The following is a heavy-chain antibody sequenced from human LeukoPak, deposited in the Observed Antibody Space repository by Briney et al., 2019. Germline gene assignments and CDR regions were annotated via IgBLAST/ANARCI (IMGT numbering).Heavy chain of an antibody. Sequence: GGSLRLSCAASGFTFSSYEMNWVRQAPGKGLEWVSYISSSGSTIHYADPVKGRFTISRDNAKNSLYLQMNSLRAEDTAVYYCARRIAVAGAFDYWGQGTLVTVSS. V-gene: IGHV3-48*03. CDR2: ISSSGSTI. CDR1: GFTFSSYE. J-gene: IGHJ4*02. D-gene: IGHD6-19*01. CDR3: ARRIAVAGAFDY.